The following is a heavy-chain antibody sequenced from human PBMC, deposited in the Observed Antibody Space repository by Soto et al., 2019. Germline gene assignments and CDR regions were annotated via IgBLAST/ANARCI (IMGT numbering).Heavy chain of an antibody. CDR2: IYYSGST. J-gene: IGHJ4*02. V-gene: IGHV4-59*01. Sequence: SETLSLTCTVSGGSISSYYWSWIRQPPGKGLEWIGYIYYSGSTNYNPSLKSRVTISVDTSKNQFSLKLSSVTAADTAVYYCARGLVGQWLAMNYWGQGTLVTVSS. CDR1: GGSISSYY. CDR3: ARGLVGQWLAMNY. D-gene: IGHD6-19*01.